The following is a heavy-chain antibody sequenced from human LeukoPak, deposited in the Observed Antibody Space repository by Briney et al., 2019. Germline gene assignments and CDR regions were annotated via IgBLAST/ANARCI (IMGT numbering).Heavy chain of an antibody. CDR1: GGSISSGGYS. Sequence: SQTLSLTCAVSGGSISSGGYSWSWLRQPPGKGLEWIGYIYHSGSTYYNPSLKSRVTISVDRSKNQFSLKLSSVTAADTAVYYCARVIEDAFDIWGQGTMVTVSS. D-gene: IGHD3-22*01. CDR3: ARVIEDAFDI. J-gene: IGHJ3*02. V-gene: IGHV4-30-2*01. CDR2: IYHSGST.